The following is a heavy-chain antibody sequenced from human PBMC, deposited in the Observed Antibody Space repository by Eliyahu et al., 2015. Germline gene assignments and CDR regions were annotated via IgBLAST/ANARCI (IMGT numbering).Heavy chain of an antibody. CDR3: AGAKYQXLLHY. CDR1: GGSFSXYY. CDR2: INHSGST. J-gene: IGHJ4*02. V-gene: IGHV4-34*01. Sequence: QVQLQQWGAGLLKPSETLSLTXXVYGGSFSXYYWXWXRQXPGKGLEWIGEINHSGSTNYNPSLKSRVTISVDTSKNQFSLKLSSVTAADTAVYYCAGAKYQXLLHYWGQGTLVTVSS. D-gene: IGHD2-2*01.